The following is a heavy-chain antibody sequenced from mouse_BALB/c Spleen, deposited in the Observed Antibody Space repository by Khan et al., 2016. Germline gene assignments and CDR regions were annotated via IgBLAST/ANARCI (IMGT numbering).Heavy chain of an antibody. CDR3: APLVRLRSLDY. CDR1: GYSITSGYY. CDR2: MSYDGSS. J-gene: IGHJ4*01. Sequence: EVQLQESGPGLVKPSQSLSLTCSVTGYSITSGYYWNWIRQFPGNKLEWMGYMSYDGSSNYNPSLKNRISVTRDTSKNQSFLRLNSVTSEDTATCYCAPLVRLRSLDYWGQGTSVTVSS. V-gene: IGHV3-6*02. D-gene: IGHD1-2*01.